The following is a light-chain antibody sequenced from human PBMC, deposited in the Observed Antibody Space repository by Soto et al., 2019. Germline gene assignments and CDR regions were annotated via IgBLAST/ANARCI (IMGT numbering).Light chain of an antibody. CDR2: GAS. CDR3: QQYHIWPSWT. V-gene: IGKV3-20*01. J-gene: IGKJ1*01. CDR1: QNVDSNY. Sequence: ESVLTQSPGTLSLSPGERATLSCRASQNVDSNYLAWYQQKPGQAPRIIIFGASGRATGIPDRFSGSGSGTDFTLTISSLQSEDFAVYFCQQYHIWPSWTFGQGTKVDIK.